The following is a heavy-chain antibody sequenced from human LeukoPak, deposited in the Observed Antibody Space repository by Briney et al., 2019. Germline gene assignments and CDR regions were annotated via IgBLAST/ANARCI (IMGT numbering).Heavy chain of an antibody. CDR2: INPNSDGT. J-gene: IGHJ4*02. V-gene: IGHV1-2*04. Sequence: ASVKVSCKASGYTFTCYYMHWVRQAPGQGLEWMGWINPNSDGTNYAQKFQGWVTMTRDTSISTAYMELSRLRSDDTAVYYCARDLRRTEGFGELLTFFDYWGQGTLVTVSS. CDR1: GYTFTCYY. D-gene: IGHD3-10*01. CDR3: ARDLRRTEGFGELLTFFDY.